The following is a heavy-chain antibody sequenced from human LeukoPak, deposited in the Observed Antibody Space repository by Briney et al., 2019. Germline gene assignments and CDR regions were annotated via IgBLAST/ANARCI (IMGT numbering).Heavy chain of an antibody. CDR2: ISYDGSNK. D-gene: IGHD4-17*01. Sequence: PGRSLRLSCAASGFTFSSYAMHWVRQAPGKGLEWVAVISYDGSNKYYADSVKGRFTISRDNSKNTLYLQMNSLRAEDTAVYYCARENGDYSYGMDVWGQGTTVTDSS. CDR3: ARENGDYSYGMDV. CDR1: GFTFSSYA. V-gene: IGHV3-30*14. J-gene: IGHJ6*02.